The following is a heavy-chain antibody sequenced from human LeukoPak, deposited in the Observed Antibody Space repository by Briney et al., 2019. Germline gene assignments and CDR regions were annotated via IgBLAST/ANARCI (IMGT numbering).Heavy chain of an antibody. CDR3: ARSLITMLRGVPNFDY. J-gene: IGHJ4*02. Sequence: GRSLRLSCAASGFTFSTYAMHWVRQAPGKGLEWVAVISYDGSSKYYADSVKGRFTISRDNSKNTLYLQMNSLRAEDTAVYYCARSLITMLRGVPNFDYWGQGTLVTVSS. CDR2: ISYDGSSK. V-gene: IGHV3-30*04. D-gene: IGHD3-10*01. CDR1: GFTFSTYA.